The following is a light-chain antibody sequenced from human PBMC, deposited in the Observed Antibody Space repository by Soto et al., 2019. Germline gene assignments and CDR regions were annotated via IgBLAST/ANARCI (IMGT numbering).Light chain of an antibody. CDR2: WAS. J-gene: IGKJ2*01. CDR3: QQYSVPYT. V-gene: IGKV4-1*01. Sequence: DIVMTQSPDSLTVSLGERATINCKSSQSVLYSYNNKNYLAWYQQKPGQPPKLLIYWASTWESGVPDRFTGSGSGTDFTLTISSLQAEDVAVYYCQQYSVPYTFGQGTKLEIK. CDR1: QSVLYSYNNKNY.